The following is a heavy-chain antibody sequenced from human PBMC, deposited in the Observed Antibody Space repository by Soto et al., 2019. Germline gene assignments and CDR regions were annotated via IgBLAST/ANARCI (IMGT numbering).Heavy chain of an antibody. D-gene: IGHD1-26*01. J-gene: IGHJ4*02. CDR2: ISYDGSNK. V-gene: IGHV3-30*18. CDR3: AKVLYPARYSGSYYVDY. CDR1: GFTFSSYG. Sequence: SLRLSCAASGFTFSSYGVHWVRQAPGKGLEWVAVISYDGSNKYYADSVKGRFTISRDNSKNTLYLQMNSLRAEDTAVYYCAKVLYPARYSGSYYVDYWGQGTLVTVSS.